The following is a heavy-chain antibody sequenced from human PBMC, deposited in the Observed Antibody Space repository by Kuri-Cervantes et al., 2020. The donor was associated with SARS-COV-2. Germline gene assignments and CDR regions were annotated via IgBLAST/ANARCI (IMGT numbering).Heavy chain of an antibody. CDR1: GYTFINYD. CDR3: SHYYDSSGYYYDY. D-gene: IGHD3-22*01. Sequence: ASVKVSCKTSGYTFINYDINWVRQATGQGLEWMGWMNPKSGITGYAQKFQGRISMTRNTAINTAYMELSSLRSEDTAVYYCSHYYDSSGYYYDYWGQGTLVTVSS. J-gene: IGHJ4*02. CDR2: MNPKSGIT. V-gene: IGHV1-8*02.